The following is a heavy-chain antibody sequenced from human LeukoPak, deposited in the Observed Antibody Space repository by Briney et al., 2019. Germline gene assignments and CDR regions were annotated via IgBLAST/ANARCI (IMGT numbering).Heavy chain of an antibody. CDR1: GGSISSYY. J-gene: IGHJ4*02. Sequence: SETLSLTCTVSGGSISSYYWSWIRQPPGKGLEWIGYIHYSGSTNYNPSLKSRVTISVDTSKNQFSLKVSSVTAADTAVYYCARAVSGYYYPFDYWGQGTLVTVSS. V-gene: IGHV4-59*01. CDR2: IHYSGST. CDR3: ARAVSGYYYPFDY. D-gene: IGHD3-22*01.